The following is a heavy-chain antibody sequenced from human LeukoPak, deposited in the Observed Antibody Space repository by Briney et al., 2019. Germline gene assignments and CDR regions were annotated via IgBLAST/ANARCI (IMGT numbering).Heavy chain of an antibody. CDR2: IYSGGSK. Sequence: GGSLRLSCAASGFTVSSNYMSWVRQAPGKGLEWVSVIYSGGSKYYADSVKGRFTISRDNSKNTLYLQMNSLRAEDTAVYYCARVPALVREYYFDYWGQGTLVTVSS. J-gene: IGHJ4*02. V-gene: IGHV3-53*01. CDR1: GFTVSSNY. CDR3: ARVPALVREYYFDY. D-gene: IGHD1-14*01.